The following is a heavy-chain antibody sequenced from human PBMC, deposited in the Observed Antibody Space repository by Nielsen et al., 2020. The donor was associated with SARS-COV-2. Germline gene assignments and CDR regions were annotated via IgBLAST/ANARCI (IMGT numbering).Heavy chain of an antibody. CDR3: ARLWDDGYYFDTGPYDY. D-gene: IGHD3-22*01. J-gene: IGHJ4*02. V-gene: IGHV3-74*01. CDR2: INSDGSRS. CDR1: GYTFSDYY. Sequence: GSLRLSCEGSGYTFSDYYMNWVRQAPGKGLMWVARINSDGSRSAYADAVKGRFTISRDNAKNTLYLQMNSLRAEDTAVYYCARLWDDGYYFDTGPYDYWGQGTLVTVSS.